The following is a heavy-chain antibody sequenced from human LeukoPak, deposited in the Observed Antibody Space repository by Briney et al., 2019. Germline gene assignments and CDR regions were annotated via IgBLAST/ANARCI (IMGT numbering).Heavy chain of an antibody. J-gene: IGHJ4*02. CDR2: IRSKAYGGTT. CDR1: GFIFGDYA. CDR3: TPGDSSGYYYPNYD. Sequence: GGSLRLSCTASGFIFGDYAMNWFRQAPGKGLQWVGFIRSKAYGGTTEYAASVKGRFTISRDDSKSIAYLQMNSLKTEDTAVYYCTPGDSSGYYYPNYDWGQGTLVTVSS. D-gene: IGHD3-22*01. V-gene: IGHV3-49*03.